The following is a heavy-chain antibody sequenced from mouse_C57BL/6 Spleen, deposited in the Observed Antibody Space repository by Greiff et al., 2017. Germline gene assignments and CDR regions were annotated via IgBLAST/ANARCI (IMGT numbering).Heavy chain of an antibody. CDR1: GYAFTNYL. CDR2: INPGSGGS. J-gene: IGHJ4*01. D-gene: IGHD1-1*01. V-gene: IGHV1-54*01. Sequence: QVQLQQSGAELVRPGTSVKVSCKASGYAFTNYLIEWVKQRPGQGLEWIGVINPGSGGSNYNEKFKGKATLTADKSSCPAYIQLSRLTSEDSAVYFCARSDYYGSSSYAMDYWGQGTSVTVSS. CDR3: ARSDYYGSSSYAMDY.